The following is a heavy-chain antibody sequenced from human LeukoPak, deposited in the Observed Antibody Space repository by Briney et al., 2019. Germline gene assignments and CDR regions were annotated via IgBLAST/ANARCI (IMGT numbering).Heavy chain of an antibody. CDR1: GGSINSYY. CDR2: IFYTGST. D-gene: IGHD3-9*01. Sequence: SETLSLTCTVSGGSINSYYWSWIRQPPGKGLEWIGNIFYTGSTYYNPSLKSRVTMSLDTSQNQFSLQLSSVTAADTAVYYCARLYILTGYYSWDYWGQGTLVTVSS. V-gene: IGHV4-59*12. CDR3: ARLYILTGYYSWDY. J-gene: IGHJ4*02.